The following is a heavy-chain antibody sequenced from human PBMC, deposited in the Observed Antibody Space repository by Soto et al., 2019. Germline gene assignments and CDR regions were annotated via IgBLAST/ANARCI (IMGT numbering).Heavy chain of an antibody. J-gene: IGHJ4*02. Sequence: QLQLQESGPGLVKPSETLSLTCTVSGGSISSSSYYWGWIRQPPGKGLEWIGSIYYSGSTYYNPSLKSRVTISVDTSKNQFSLKLSSVTAADTAVYYCARRAGLAYCGGDCYSYYFDYWGQGTLVTVSS. CDR1: GGSISSSSYY. V-gene: IGHV4-39*01. CDR3: ARRAGLAYCGGDCYSYYFDY. CDR2: IYYSGST. D-gene: IGHD2-21*02.